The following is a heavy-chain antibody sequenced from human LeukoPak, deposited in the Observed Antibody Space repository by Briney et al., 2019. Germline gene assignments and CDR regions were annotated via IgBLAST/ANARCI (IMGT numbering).Heavy chain of an antibody. CDR1: GFTVSSNS. Sequence: PGGSLRLSCVASGFTVSSNSMNWVRQAPGKGLEWVSILFSGGSALYADSVKGRFTISRDNSKNTVYLQMNSLRADDTAVYYCARGPLHGAFDYWGQGTLVTVSS. J-gene: IGHJ4*02. V-gene: IGHV3-53*05. CDR3: ARGPLHGAFDY. D-gene: IGHD4-17*01. CDR2: LFSGGSA.